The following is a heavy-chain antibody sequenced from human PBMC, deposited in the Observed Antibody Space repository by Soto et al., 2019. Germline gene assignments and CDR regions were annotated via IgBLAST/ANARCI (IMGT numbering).Heavy chain of an antibody. J-gene: IGHJ6*02. CDR1: GFSLSTSGMC. CDR2: IDWDDDK. Sequence: GSGPTLVNPTQTLTLTCTFSGFSLSTSGMCVSWIRQPPGKALEWLARIDWDDDKYYSTSLKTRLTISKDTSKNQVVLTMTNMDPVDTATYYCARITRYSSSWTYYYYGMDVWGQGTTVTVSS. CDR3: ARITRYSSSWTYYYYGMDV. V-gene: IGHV2-70*11. D-gene: IGHD6-13*01.